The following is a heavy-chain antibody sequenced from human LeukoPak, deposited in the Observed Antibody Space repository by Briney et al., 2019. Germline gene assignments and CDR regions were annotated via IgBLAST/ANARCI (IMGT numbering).Heavy chain of an antibody. D-gene: IGHD6-13*01. V-gene: IGHV4-34*01. CDR1: GESFSGYY. Sequence: SETLSLTCAVYGESFSGYYWTWIRQSASKGLEWLGEINLRGSTTYHPSHKSRVSLSLDPSKSQVSLRLHSVTAADTAVYYCARGGVYMSAAWYRRDYYNMDVWGTGTAVTVSS. CDR3: ARGGVYMSAAWYRRDYYNMDV. CDR2: INLRGST. J-gene: IGHJ6*03.